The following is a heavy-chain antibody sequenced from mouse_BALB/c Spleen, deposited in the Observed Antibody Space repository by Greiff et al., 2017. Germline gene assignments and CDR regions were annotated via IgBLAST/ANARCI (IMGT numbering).Heavy chain of an antibody. J-gene: IGHJ3*01. D-gene: IGHD2-1*01. Sequence: EVKLVESGGDLVKPGGSLKLSCAASGFTFSSYGMSWVRQTPDKRLEWVATISSGGSYTYYPDNVKGRFTISRDNAKNTLYLQMSSLKSEDTAMYYCARHGNYGIPWFAYWGQGTLVTVSA. CDR2: ISSGGSYT. CDR1: GFTFSSYG. V-gene: IGHV5-6*01. CDR3: ARHGNYGIPWFAY.